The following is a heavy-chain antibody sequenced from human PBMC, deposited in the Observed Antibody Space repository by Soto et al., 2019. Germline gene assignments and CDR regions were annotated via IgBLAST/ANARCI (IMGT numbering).Heavy chain of an antibody. Sequence: SLRLSCAASGFSFTRYGMHWVRQAPGKGLEWVAVISDDGRNLHYGDSVRGRFTISRDNSQSTLYLQMNSLRAEDTAVYYCARARLPAAIRGYFDYWGQGTLVTVSS. V-gene: IGHV3-30*03. CDR2: ISDDGRNL. CDR1: GFSFTRYG. CDR3: ARARLPAAIRGYFDY. D-gene: IGHD2-2*02. J-gene: IGHJ4*02.